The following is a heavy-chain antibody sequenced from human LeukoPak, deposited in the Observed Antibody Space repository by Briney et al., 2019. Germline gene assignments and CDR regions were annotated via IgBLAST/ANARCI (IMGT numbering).Heavy chain of an antibody. CDR3: AKKKGDCNSIYCYWYFDS. J-gene: IGHJ4*02. V-gene: IGHV3-23*01. CDR2: ISSSGGNT. Sequence: PGGSLTLTLAVCGFTFRISDFRCVRQAPGKGLEWVSGISSSGGNTYYADSVKGRFTISRDSSKNTLFLQMNSLRAEDTAVYYCAKKKGDCNSIYCYWYFDSGGQGTLVIVSS. CDR1: GFTFRISD. D-gene: IGHD2/OR15-2a*01.